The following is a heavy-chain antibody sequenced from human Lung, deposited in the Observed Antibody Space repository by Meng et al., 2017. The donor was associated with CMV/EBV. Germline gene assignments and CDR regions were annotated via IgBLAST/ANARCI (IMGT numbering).Heavy chain of an antibody. CDR1: GFTFSSYW. CDR3: ARDHYYDSSGLDY. D-gene: IGHD3-22*01. CDR2: INSDGSST. J-gene: IGHJ4*02. V-gene: IGHV3-74*01. Sequence: GEXXKISCAASGFTFSSYWMHWVRQAPGKGLVWVSRINSDGSSTSYADSVKGRFTISRDNAKNTLYLQMNSLRAEDTAVYYCARDHYYDSSGLDYWGQGTXVNGAS.